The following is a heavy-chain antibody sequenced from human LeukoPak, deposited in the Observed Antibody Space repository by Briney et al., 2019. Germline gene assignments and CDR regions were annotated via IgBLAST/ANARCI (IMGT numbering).Heavy chain of an antibody. D-gene: IGHD6-13*01. J-gene: IGHJ4*02. V-gene: IGHV3-64*01. CDR1: GFTFSSYA. CDR2: ISSNGGST. CDR3: ARGSSPYYFDY. Sequence: GGSLRLSCAASGFTFSSYAMHWVRQAPGKGLEYVSAISSNGGSTYYANSVKGRFTISRDNSKNTLYLQMGSLRAEDMAVYYCARGSSPYYFDYWGQGTLVTVSS.